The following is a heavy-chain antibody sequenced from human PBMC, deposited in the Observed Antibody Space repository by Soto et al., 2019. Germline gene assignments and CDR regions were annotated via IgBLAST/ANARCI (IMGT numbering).Heavy chain of an antibody. CDR2: IYSGGST. CDR3: ARGYSGSYYKGPTDYFDY. CDR1: GFTVSSNY. D-gene: IGHD1-26*01. Sequence: EVQLVESGGGLIQPGGSLRLSCAASGFTVSSNYMSWVRQAPGKGLEWVSVIYSGGSTYYADSVKDRFTISRDNSKNTLYLQMNSLRAEDTAVYYCARGYSGSYYKGPTDYFDYWGQGTLVTVSS. V-gene: IGHV3-53*01. J-gene: IGHJ4*02.